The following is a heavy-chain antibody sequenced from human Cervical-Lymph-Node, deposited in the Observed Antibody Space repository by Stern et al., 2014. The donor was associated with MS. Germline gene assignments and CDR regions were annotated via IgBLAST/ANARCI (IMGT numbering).Heavy chain of an antibody. Sequence: EVHLVESGGGLVQPGRSLRLACTTSGFTFGDYGMSWFRQAPGKGLEWVGFVRSKPSGGTTEYAASVKGSFTISRDDSKSIAYLQMNSLKTEDTAVYYCSRTRVTDPFDPWGQGTLVTVSS. D-gene: IGHD2-21*02. CDR2: VRSKPSGGTT. CDR1: GFTFGDYG. CDR3: SRTRVTDPFDP. J-gene: IGHJ5*02. V-gene: IGHV3-49*03.